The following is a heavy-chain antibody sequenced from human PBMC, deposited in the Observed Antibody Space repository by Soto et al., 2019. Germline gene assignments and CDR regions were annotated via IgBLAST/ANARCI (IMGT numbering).Heavy chain of an antibody. J-gene: IGHJ3*02. CDR2: IYYSGGT. Sequence: QVQLQESGPGLVKPSQTLSLTCTVSGGSISSGGYYWSWIRQHPGKGLEWIGYIYYSGGTYYNPSLKSRVTISVDTSKNQFSLKLSSVTAADTAVYYCARVPLEITGVAFDIWGQGTMVTVSS. D-gene: IGHD1-20*01. CDR1: GGSISSGGYY. CDR3: ARVPLEITGVAFDI. V-gene: IGHV4-31*03.